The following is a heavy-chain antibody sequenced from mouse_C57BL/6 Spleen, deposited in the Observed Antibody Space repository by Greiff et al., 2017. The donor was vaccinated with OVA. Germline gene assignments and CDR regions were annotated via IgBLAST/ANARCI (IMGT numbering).Heavy chain of an antibody. CDR3: ARSGGSSFDY. V-gene: IGHV1-55*01. D-gene: IGHD1-1*01. CDR2: IYPGSGST. CDR1: VYTFTSYW. Sequence: QVQLQQPGAELVKPGASVKMSCKASVYTFTSYWITWVKQRPGQGLEWIGDIYPGSGSTNYNEKFKSKATLTVDTSSSTAYMELRSLTSEDSAVYFCARSGGSSFDYWGQGTTLTVSS. J-gene: IGHJ2*01.